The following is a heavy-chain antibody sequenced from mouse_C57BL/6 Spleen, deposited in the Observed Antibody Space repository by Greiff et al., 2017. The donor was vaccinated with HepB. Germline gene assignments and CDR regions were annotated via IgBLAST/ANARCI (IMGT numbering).Heavy chain of an antibody. CDR3: ARSIGLVYDYEYYFDY. CDR2: IDPNSGGT. V-gene: IGHV1-72*01. J-gene: IGHJ2*01. CDR1: GYTFTSYW. Sequence: QVQLQQPGAELVKPGASVKLSCKASGYTFTSYWMHWVKQRPGRGLEWIGRIDPNSGGTKYNEKFKSKATLTVDKPSSTAYMQLSSLTSEDSAVYYCARSIGLVYDYEYYFDYWGQGTTLTVSS. D-gene: IGHD2-4*01.